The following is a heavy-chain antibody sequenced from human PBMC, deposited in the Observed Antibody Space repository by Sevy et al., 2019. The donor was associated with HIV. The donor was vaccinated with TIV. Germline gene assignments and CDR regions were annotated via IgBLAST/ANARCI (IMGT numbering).Heavy chain of an antibody. V-gene: IGHV3-64D*06. J-gene: IGHJ4*02. Sequence: GGSLRLSCSASGFTFSSYAMHWVRQAPGKGLEYVSAISSNGVSTYYADSVKGRFTISRDNSKNMLYLQMNSLRAEDTAVYYCVKDREELTPFYYFDYWRQGTLATVSS. CDR3: VKDREELTPFYYFDY. CDR2: ISSNGVST. D-gene: IGHD1-26*01. CDR1: GFTFSSYA.